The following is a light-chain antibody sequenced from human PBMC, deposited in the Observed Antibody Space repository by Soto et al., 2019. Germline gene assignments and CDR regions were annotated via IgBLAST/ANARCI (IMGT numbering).Light chain of an antibody. CDR3: QQYHNVPLT. Sequence: AIRVTQCRSSISASTGDRVTITCRASQGISSYLAWYQQKPGKAPKLLIYAASTLQSGVPSRFSGSGSGTDFTLTISCLQSEDFATYYCQQYHNVPLTFGQGTRLEI. J-gene: IGKJ5*01. V-gene: IGKV1-8*01. CDR2: AAS. CDR1: QGISSY.